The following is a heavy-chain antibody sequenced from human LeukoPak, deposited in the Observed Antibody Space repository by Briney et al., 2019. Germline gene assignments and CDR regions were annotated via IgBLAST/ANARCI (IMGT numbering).Heavy chain of an antibody. J-gene: IGHJ4*02. CDR3: AAQPCSVGRCYLDY. D-gene: IGHD2-15*01. Sequence: GGSLRLSCAASGVTFSSFAMHWVRQAPSKGLEWVAVISYHGRDTYYADSVKGRFTISRDNSKNTLYLQLNSLGAEDTAVYYCAAQPCSVGRCYLDYWGQGTLVTVSS. CDR2: ISYHGRDT. V-gene: IGHV3-30*04. CDR1: GVTFSSFA.